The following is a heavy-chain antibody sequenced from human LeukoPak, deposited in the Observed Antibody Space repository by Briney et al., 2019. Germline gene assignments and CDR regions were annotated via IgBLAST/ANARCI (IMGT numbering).Heavy chain of an antibody. J-gene: IGHJ6*02. D-gene: IGHD3-10*01. Sequence: GGSLRLSCAASGFTFSSYAMHWVRQAPGKGLEWVAVISYDGSNKYYADSVKGRFTISRDNSKNTLYLQMNSLRAEDTAVYYCAKAGGTMVRGVIIRKGMDVWGQGTTVTVSS. CDR2: ISYDGSNK. CDR1: GFTFSSYA. V-gene: IGHV3-30-3*01. CDR3: AKAGGTMVRGVIIRKGMDV.